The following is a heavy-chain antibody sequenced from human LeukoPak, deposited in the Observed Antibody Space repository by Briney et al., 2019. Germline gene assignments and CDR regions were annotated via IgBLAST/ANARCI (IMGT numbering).Heavy chain of an antibody. Sequence: GGSLRLSCAASGFTFSNYAMSWVRQAPGKGLEWVSAISSSGGSTYYADSVKGRFTISRDNSKNTLYLQMNSLRAEDTAVYYCARDLYYDSSGYYYQGRDYWGQGTLVTVSS. CDR1: GFTFSNYA. V-gene: IGHV3-23*01. CDR3: ARDLYYDSSGYYYQGRDY. D-gene: IGHD3-22*01. J-gene: IGHJ4*02. CDR2: ISSSGGST.